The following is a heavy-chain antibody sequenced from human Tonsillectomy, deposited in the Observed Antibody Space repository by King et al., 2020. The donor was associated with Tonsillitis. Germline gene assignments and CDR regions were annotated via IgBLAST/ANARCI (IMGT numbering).Heavy chain of an antibody. CDR2: INPHSGGT. V-gene: IGHV1-2*04. CDR3: ARDALLGWPPKYYFDY. J-gene: IGHJ4*02. D-gene: IGHD3-10*01. CDR1: GYTFTAYY. Sequence: VQLVESGAEVKKPGASVKVSCKASGYTFTAYYMHWVRQAPGQGLELMGLINPHSGGTNYAHKFQGWVTMTRDTSNSPAYMELRRLRSDDTAVYYCARDALLGWPPKYYFDYWGQGTLVTVSS.